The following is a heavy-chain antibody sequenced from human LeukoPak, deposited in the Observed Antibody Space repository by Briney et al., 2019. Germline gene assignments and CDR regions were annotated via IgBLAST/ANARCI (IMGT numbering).Heavy chain of an antibody. Sequence: GRSLRLSCAASGFTFSSYAMHWVRQAPGKGLEWVAVILYDGSNKYYADSVKGRFTISRDNSKNTLYLQMNSLRAEDTAVYYCARDRDYDFWSGYLYYYYMDVWGKGTTVTVSS. CDR1: GFTFSSYA. CDR3: ARDRDYDFWSGYLYYYYMDV. V-gene: IGHV3-30*04. D-gene: IGHD3-3*01. J-gene: IGHJ6*03. CDR2: ILYDGSNK.